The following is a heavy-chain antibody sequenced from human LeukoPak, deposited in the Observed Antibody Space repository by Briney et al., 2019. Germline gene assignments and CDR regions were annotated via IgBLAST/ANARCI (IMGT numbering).Heavy chain of an antibody. D-gene: IGHD5-18*01. Sequence: GSLRLSCAASGFTFSIYSMNWVRQAPGKGLEWVSYISSSGSTIDYADSVKGRFTISRDNAKNSLYLQMNSLRAEDTAVYYCSRLRGYSYGYADSWGQGTLVTVSS. V-gene: IGHV3-48*04. CDR3: SRLRGYSYGYADS. CDR1: GFTFSIYS. J-gene: IGHJ4*02. CDR2: ISSSGSTI.